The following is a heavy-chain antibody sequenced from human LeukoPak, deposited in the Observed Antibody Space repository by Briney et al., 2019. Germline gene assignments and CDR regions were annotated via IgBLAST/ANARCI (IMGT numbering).Heavy chain of an antibody. Sequence: SETLSLTCAVYGGSFSGYYWSWIRQPPGKGLEWIGEINHSGSTNYNPSLKSRVTISVDTSKNQFSLKLSFVTAADTAVYYCARGDYCSSTSCYAQVGWFDPWGRGTLVTVSS. D-gene: IGHD2-2*01. CDR1: GGSFSGYY. CDR3: ARGDYCSSTSCYAQVGWFDP. J-gene: IGHJ5*02. V-gene: IGHV4-34*01. CDR2: INHSGST.